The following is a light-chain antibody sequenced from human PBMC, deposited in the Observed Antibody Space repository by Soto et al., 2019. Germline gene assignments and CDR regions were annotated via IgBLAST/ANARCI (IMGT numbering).Light chain of an antibody. CDR1: SSDVGGYHY. CDR2: DVN. Sequence: QSVLTQPRSVSGSPGQSVTLSCTGTSSDVGGYHYVSWYQHHPGKAPKIIIFDVNKRPSGVPDRFSGPKSGNTASLTISGLQTEDEADYYCGSYAGSYTLVFGGGTKVTV. CDR3: GSYAGSYTLV. V-gene: IGLV2-11*01. J-gene: IGLJ2*01.